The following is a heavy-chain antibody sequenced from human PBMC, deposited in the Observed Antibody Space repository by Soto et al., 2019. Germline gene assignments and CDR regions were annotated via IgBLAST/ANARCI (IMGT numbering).Heavy chain of an antibody. Sequence: EVPLVESGGGLVQPGGSLRLSCAASGFTFSTYWMHWIRQVPGKGLAWVSRINSDASHTYYADSVKGRFTISRDNANNNLHLEMNSLRAEDTAVYYGVRDGHCLTTSCYGNWFDPWGQGTLVTVSS. D-gene: IGHD2-2*01. V-gene: IGHV3-74*01. J-gene: IGHJ5*02. CDR1: GFTFSTYW. CDR3: VRDGHCLTTSCYGNWFDP. CDR2: INSDASHT.